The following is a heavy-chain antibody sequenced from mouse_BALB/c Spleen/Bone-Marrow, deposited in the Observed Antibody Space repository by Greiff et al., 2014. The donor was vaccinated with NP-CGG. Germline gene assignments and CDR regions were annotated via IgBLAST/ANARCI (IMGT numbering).Heavy chain of an antibody. CDR2: IDPSDSYT. J-gene: IGHJ4*01. D-gene: IGHD3-1*01. V-gene: IGHV1-69*02. CDR1: GYTFTSYW. Sequence: QLKQSGAELVKPGASVKLSCKASGYTFTSYWMHWVKQRPGQGLEWIGEIDPSDSYTNYNQKFKGKATLTVDKSSSTAYMQLSSLTSEDSAVYYCATARATSYAMDYWGQGTSVTVSS. CDR3: ATARATSYAMDY.